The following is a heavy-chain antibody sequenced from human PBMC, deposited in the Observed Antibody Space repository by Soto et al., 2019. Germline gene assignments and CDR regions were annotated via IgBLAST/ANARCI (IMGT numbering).Heavy chain of an antibody. V-gene: IGHV4-61*01. Sequence: SETLSLTCTVSGGSVSSGSYYWSWIRQPPGKGLEWIGYIYYSGSTNYNHSFKSRVTISVDTSKKQFSLKLISVTAADTAVYFCARQHDYGDYEPYYFDYWGQGTLVTVSS. CDR3: ARQHDYGDYEPYYFDY. J-gene: IGHJ4*02. CDR1: GGSVSSGSYY. CDR2: IYYSGST. D-gene: IGHD4-17*01.